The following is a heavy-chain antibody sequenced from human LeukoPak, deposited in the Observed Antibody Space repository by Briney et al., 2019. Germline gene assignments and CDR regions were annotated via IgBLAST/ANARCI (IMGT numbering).Heavy chain of an antibody. Sequence: PGGSLRLSCAASGFTFSSYSMNWVRQAPGKGLEWVSSISSSSSYIYHADSVKGRFTISRDNAKNSLYLQMNSLRAEDTAVYYCARAGGAAAAYYFDYWGQGTLVTVSS. CDR2: ISSSSSYI. CDR1: GFTFSSYS. J-gene: IGHJ4*02. CDR3: ARAGGAAAAYYFDY. V-gene: IGHV3-21*01. D-gene: IGHD6-13*01.